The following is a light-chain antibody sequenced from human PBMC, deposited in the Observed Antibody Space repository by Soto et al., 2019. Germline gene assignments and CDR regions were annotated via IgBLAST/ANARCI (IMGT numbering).Light chain of an antibody. J-gene: IGKJ4*01. CDR3: QQYGRSSLT. CDR1: EGVNSY. CDR2: AAS. Sequence: DIQLTQSPSFLSASVGDRVTITCRASEGVNSYLAWYQQKPGKAPKLLIYAASTLQSGVPSRFSGSGSGTDFTLTISRLEPEDFAVYYCQQYGRSSLTFGGGTKVDIK. V-gene: IGKV1-9*01.